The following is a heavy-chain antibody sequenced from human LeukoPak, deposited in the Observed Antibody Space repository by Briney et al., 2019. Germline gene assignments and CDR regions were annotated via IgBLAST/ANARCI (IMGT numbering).Heavy chain of an antibody. CDR3: ARKRKVTTGFREYYFDY. D-gene: IGHD4-17*01. V-gene: IGHV4-59*04. J-gene: IGHJ4*02. CDR2: IYYSGST. Sequence: SETLSLTCTVSGGSISSYYWSWIRQPPGKGLEWIGYIYYSGSTYYNPSLKSRVTISVDTSKNQFSLKLSSVTAADTAVYYCARKRKVTTGFREYYFDYWGQGTLVTVSS. CDR1: GGSISSYY.